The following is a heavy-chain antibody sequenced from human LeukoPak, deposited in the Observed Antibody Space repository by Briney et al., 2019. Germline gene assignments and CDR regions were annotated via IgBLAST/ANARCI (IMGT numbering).Heavy chain of an antibody. CDR3: ARNGGYSTSWSEQGY. V-gene: IGHV4-4*07. D-gene: IGHD6-13*01. CDR2: IYTSGRT. CDR1: GGSISSYY. Sequence: SETLSLTCTVSGGSISSYYWSWVRQPAGKGLEGMGRIYTSGRTNYNPSLTSRVTMSVDTSKNQFYLKLRSVTAAATAVYYCARNGGYSTSWSEQGYWGQGTLVTVSS. J-gene: IGHJ4*02.